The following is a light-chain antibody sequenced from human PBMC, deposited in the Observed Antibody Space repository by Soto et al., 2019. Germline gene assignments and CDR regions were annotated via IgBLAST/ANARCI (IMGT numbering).Light chain of an antibody. CDR2: AAS. J-gene: IGKJ2*01. V-gene: IGKV1-39*01. Sequence: DIQMTQSPSSLSASVGDRVTITCRASQTISTYLNGYQQKPGRAPKVLISAASSLQSEVPSRFSGSGSGTDFTLTISSLQPEDFATYYCQQSFNTPYTFGQGTKLEIK. CDR1: QTISTY. CDR3: QQSFNTPYT.